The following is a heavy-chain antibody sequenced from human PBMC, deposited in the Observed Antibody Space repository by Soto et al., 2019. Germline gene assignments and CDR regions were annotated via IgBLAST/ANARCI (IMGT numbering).Heavy chain of an antibody. CDR2: ISDSGNTK. J-gene: IGHJ3*02. CDR3: SRGMVVGGTRLAFDI. D-gene: IGHD2-15*01. CDR1: GFTFNNYA. V-gene: IGHV3-48*01. Sequence: AQLVESGGDLVQPGGSLRLSCVASGFTFNNYAMNWVRQGPGQGLEWVSYISDSGNTKYYADSVKGRFTISRDNAQSSLYLQVNSLRADDTAVYYCSRGMVVGGTRLAFDIWGQGTVVTVSS.